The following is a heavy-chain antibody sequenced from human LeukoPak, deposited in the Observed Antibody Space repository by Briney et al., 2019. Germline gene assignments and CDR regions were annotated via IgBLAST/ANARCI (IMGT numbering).Heavy chain of an antibody. J-gene: IGHJ4*02. CDR3: ARGRTIAAAGAPDY. CDR2: ISGSGGST. CDR1: GFTFSSYA. Sequence: GGSLRLSCAASGFTFSSYAMSWVRQAPGKGLEWVSAISGSGGSTYYADSVKGRFTISRDNAKNSLYLQMNSLRAEDTAVYYCARGRTIAAAGAPDYWGQGTLVTVSS. D-gene: IGHD6-13*01. V-gene: IGHV3-23*01.